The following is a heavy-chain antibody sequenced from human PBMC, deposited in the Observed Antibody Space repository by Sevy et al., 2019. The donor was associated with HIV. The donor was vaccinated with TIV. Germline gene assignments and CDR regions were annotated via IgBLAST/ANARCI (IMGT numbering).Heavy chain of an antibody. J-gene: IGHJ5*02. Sequence: SETLSLTCAVSGDSINSQNWWNWIRQPPGMSLEGSGEGYRSGTTNYNPSLKSRVTISLDKSQNQFSLTLSSVTAADTAVYYCARGGPKRTYNGFDPWGQGTQVTVSS. D-gene: IGHD3-16*01. CDR3: ARGGPKRTYNGFDP. CDR1: GDSINSQNW. CDR2: GYRSGTT. V-gene: IGHV4-4*02.